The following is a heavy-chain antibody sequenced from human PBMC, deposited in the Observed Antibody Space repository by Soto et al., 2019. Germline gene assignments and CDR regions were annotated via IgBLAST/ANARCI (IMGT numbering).Heavy chain of an antibody. V-gene: IGHV3-23*01. CDR3: AKDRTFGPPLVRFDS. Sequence: SLRLSCGASGFTFSVYAITWVRQAPGKGLEWVSAISGNGGSTYYADSVKGRFTISRDNSKSTLHLQMNSLRVEDTAVYYCAKDRTFGPPLVRFDSWGQGTLVTVSS. CDR2: ISGNGGST. J-gene: IGHJ4*02. CDR1: GFTFSVYA. D-gene: IGHD6-6*01.